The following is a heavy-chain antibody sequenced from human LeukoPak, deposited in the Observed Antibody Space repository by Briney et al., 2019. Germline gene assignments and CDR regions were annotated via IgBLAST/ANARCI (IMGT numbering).Heavy chain of an antibody. Sequence: PGRSLRLSCAASGFTFSSYAMSWVRQAPGKGLEWVSAISGSGGSTYYADSVKGRFTISRDNSKNTLYLQMNSLRAEDTAVYYCAKGRTYDRSPTEDYWGQGTLVTVSS. CDR1: GFTFSSYA. V-gene: IGHV3-23*01. D-gene: IGHD3-3*01. CDR3: AKGRTYDRSPTEDY. J-gene: IGHJ4*02. CDR2: ISGSGGST.